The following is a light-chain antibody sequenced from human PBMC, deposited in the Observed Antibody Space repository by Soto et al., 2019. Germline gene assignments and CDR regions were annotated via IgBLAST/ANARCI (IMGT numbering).Light chain of an antibody. CDR1: QSVRSNF. V-gene: IGKV3-20*01. J-gene: IGKJ1*01. Sequence: EIGVTQSPGTLSLSPGERATLSCRASQSVRSNFLAWYQQKPGQAPRLLIYGASNRATGIPDSFSGSGSGTDFTLTITRVALEEFAMYYCQRYDSFRTFGQGTKVEI. CDR3: QRYDSFRT. CDR2: GAS.